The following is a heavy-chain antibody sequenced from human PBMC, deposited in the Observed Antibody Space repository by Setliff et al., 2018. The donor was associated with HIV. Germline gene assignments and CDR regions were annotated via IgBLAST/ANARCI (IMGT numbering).Heavy chain of an antibody. CDR2: IYYSGST. CDR1: GGSISSYY. V-gene: IGHV4-59*01. J-gene: IGHJ6*02. D-gene: IGHD6-25*01. CDR3: ARAAAAAGYYYYGMDV. Sequence: SETLSLTCTVPGGSISSYYWSWIRQPPGKGLEWIGYIYYSGSTNYNPSLKSRVTISVDTSKNQFSLKLSSVTAADTAVYYCARAAAAAGYYYYGMDVWGQGTTVTVSS.